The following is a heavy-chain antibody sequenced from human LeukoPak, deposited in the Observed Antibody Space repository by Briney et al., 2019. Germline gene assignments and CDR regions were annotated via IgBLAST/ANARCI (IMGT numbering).Heavy chain of an antibody. Sequence: SETLSLTCTVSGDSGSNSLYYWGWVRQPPGKGLEWIGTIDYSGSTYYNASLKSRATISIDTSKNQFSLTLSPVTAADTAVYYCAREYTLYISGWFIDYWGQGTVVTVSS. J-gene: IGHJ4*02. V-gene: IGHV4-39*07. CDR2: IDYSGST. CDR3: AREYTLYISGWFIDY. CDR1: GDSGSNSLYY. D-gene: IGHD6-19*01.